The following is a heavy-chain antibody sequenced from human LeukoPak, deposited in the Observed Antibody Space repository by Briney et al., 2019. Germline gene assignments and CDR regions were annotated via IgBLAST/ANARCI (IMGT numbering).Heavy chain of an antibody. V-gene: IGHV4-34*01. CDR3: ARGSPPYYYGSGSRRHFDL. D-gene: IGHD3-10*01. CDR2: INHSGST. J-gene: IGHJ2*01. CDR1: GGSFSGYY. Sequence: PSETLSLTCAVYGGSFSGYYWSWIRQPPGKGLEWIGEINHSGSTNYNPSLKSRVTISVDTSKNQFSLKLSSVTAADTAVYYCARGSPPYYYGSGSRRHFDLWGRGTPVTVSS.